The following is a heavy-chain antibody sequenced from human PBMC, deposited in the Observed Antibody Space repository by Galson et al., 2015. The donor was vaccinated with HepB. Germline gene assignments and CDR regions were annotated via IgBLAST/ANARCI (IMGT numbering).Heavy chain of an antibody. CDR1: GGSISSYY. D-gene: IGHD1-7*01. V-gene: IGHV4-4*07. J-gene: IGHJ6*03. CDR3: ARDGITGTTRLLASIYYYYMDV. Sequence: LSLTCTVSGGSISSYYWSWIRQPAGKGLEWIGRIYTSGSTNYNPSLKSRVTMSVDTSKNQFSLKLSSVTAADTAVYYCARDGITGTTRLLASIYYYYMDVWGKGTTVTVSS. CDR2: IYTSGST.